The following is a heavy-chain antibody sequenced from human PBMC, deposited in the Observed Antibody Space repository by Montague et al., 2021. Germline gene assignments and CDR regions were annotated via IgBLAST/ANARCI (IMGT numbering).Heavy chain of an antibody. CDR3: VVTPSLYYHGMDV. J-gene: IGHJ6*02. D-gene: IGHD4-23*01. CDR2: VYYRGST. CDR1: GGSTTTSNYY. Sequence: SETLSLTCAVSGGSTTTSNYYWGWIRQPLGKGLEWIGSVYYRGSTYYNPSLKSRVTIFIDTSKKKFSLKLSSVTAADTAVYYGVVTPSLYYHGMDVWGQGTTVTVSS. V-gene: IGHV4-39*01.